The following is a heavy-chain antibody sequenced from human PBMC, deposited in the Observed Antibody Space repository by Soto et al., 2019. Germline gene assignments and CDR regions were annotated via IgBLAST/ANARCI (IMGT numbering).Heavy chain of an antibody. Sequence: QVQLVQSGAEVKKPGASVKVSCKASGYTFTTYYIHWVRQAPGQGLEWMGIISPSGGSTTYAQKFXGXVSXTRDTSTSTVYMELTSLKSEDTAVYYCARGTTFDPWGQGTLVTVSS. CDR3: ARGTTFDP. V-gene: IGHV1-46*01. CDR1: GYTFTTYY. CDR2: ISPSGGST. J-gene: IGHJ5*02. D-gene: IGHD1-1*01.